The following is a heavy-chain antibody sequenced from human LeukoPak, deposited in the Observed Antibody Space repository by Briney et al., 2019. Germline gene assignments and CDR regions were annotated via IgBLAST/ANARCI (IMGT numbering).Heavy chain of an antibody. J-gene: IGHJ6*02. CDR3: ARDLYSGSYLSLSYYYGMDV. CDR1: GYTFTSYA. Sequence: ASVKVSCKASGYTFTSYAMNWVRQAPGQGLEWMGWINTNTGNPTYAQGFTGRFVFSLDTSVSTAYLQISSLKAEDTAVYYCARDLYSGSYLSLSYYYGMDVRGQGTTVTVSS. D-gene: IGHD3-10*01. CDR2: INTNTGNP. V-gene: IGHV7-4-1*02.